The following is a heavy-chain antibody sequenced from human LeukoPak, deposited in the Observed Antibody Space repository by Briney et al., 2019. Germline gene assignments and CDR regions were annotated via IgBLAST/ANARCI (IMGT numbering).Heavy chain of an antibody. V-gene: IGHV1-2*04. Sequence: ASVKVSCKASGYTFTGYYMHWVQQAPGQGLEWMGWINPNSGGTNYAQKFQGWVTMTRDTSISTAYMELSRLRSDDTAVYYCARGGQQLVHYFDYWGQGTLVTVSS. CDR2: INPNSGGT. D-gene: IGHD6-13*01. CDR1: GYTFTGYY. J-gene: IGHJ4*02. CDR3: ARGGQQLVHYFDY.